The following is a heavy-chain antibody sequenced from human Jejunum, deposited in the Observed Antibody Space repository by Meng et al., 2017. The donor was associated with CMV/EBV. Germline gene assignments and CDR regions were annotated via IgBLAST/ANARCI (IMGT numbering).Heavy chain of an antibody. Sequence: FSTYSIHWVRQAPGKGLEWISFISSGGGTIYYADSVKGRFTTSRDNARNSLYLQMNSLRAEDTAVYYCAREGCTDTTCYPLSDIYLWGQGTLVTVSS. J-gene: IGHJ4*02. CDR2: ISSGGGTI. CDR1: FSTYS. V-gene: IGHV3-48*04. D-gene: IGHD2-2*01. CDR3: AREGCTDTTCYPLSDIYL.